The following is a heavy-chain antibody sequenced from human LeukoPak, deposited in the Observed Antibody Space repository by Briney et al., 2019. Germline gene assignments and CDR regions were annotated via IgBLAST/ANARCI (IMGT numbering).Heavy chain of an antibody. CDR1: GGSISSYY. Sequence: SETLSLTCTVSGGSISSYYWSWIRQPPGKGLEWIGYIYYSGNTNYNPSLKSRVTISVDTSKNQFSLKLSSVTAADTAVYYCAREGTSGYYSFDYWGQGTLVTVSS. J-gene: IGHJ4*02. D-gene: IGHD3-22*01. CDR3: AREGTSGYYSFDY. CDR2: IYYSGNT. V-gene: IGHV4-59*01.